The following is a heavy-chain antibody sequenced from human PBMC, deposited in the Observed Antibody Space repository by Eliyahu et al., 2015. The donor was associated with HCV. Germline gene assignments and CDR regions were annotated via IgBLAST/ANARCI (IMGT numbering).Heavy chain of an antibody. CDR3: TKGPSSSAGYYFDY. J-gene: IGHJ4*02. D-gene: IGHD6-6*01. V-gene: IGHV3-30*18. CDR2: ISWHGTDK. CDR1: GFIFNTYG. Sequence: QVQLVESGGGMVQPGRSLRLSCAASGFIFNTYGMQWVRQAPGKGLGWVAAISWHGTDKHYADSVKGRFTISRDNSKNTVYLQMNSLRPEDTAVYYCTKGPSSSAGYYFDYWGQGTLVTVYS.